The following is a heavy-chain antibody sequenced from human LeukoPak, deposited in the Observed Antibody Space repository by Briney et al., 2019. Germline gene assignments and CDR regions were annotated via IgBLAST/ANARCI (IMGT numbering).Heavy chain of an antibody. V-gene: IGHV3-23*01. CDR3: ALPMVRGAWSNWFDP. Sequence: GGSLRLSCAASGFTFSSYAMSWVRQAPGKGLEWVSAISGSGGSTYYADSVKGRFTISRDNSKNTLYLQMNSLRAEDTAVYYCALPMVRGAWSNWFDPWGQGTLVTVSS. CDR1: GFTFSSYA. CDR2: ISGSGGST. J-gene: IGHJ5*02. D-gene: IGHD3-10*01.